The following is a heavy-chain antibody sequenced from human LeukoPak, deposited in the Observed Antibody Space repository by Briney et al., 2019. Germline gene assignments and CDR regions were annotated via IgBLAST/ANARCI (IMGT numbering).Heavy chain of an antibody. CDR2: IKQDGSEK. J-gene: IGHJ5*02. V-gene: IGHV3-7*03. CDR3: ARDLPPNCSSTSCYSRGWFDP. Sequence: GGSLRLSCAASGFTFSRYWMNWVRQAPGKGLEWLANIKQDGSEKYYVDSVKGRFTISRDNAQNLVYLQLNSLRSEDTAVYYCARDLPPNCSSTSCYSRGWFDPWGQGTLVTVSS. CDR1: GFTFSRYW. D-gene: IGHD2-2*01.